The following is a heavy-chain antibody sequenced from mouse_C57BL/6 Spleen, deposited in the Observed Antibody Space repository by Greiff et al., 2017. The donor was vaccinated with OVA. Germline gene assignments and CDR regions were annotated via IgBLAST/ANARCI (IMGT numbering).Heavy chain of an antibody. Sequence: ESGPGLVKPSQSLSLPCSVTGYSITSGYYWNWIRQFPGNKLEWMGYISYDGSNNYNPSLKNRISITRDTSKNQFFLKLNSVTTEDTATYYCARGPGDYAMDYWGQGTSVTVSS. CDR1: GYSITSGYY. J-gene: IGHJ4*01. CDR3: ARGPGDYAMDY. V-gene: IGHV3-6*01. CDR2: ISYDGSN.